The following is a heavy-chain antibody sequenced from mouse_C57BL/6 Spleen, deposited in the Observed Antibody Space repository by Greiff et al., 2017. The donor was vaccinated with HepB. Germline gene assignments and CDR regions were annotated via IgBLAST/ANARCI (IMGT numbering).Heavy chain of an antibody. CDR1: GYSITSGYY. D-gene: IGHD2-5*01. Sequence: EVQLVESGPGLVKPSQSLSLTCSVTGYSITSGYYWNWIRQFPGNKLEWMGYISYDGSNNYNPSLKNRISITRDTSKNQFFLKLNSVTTEDTATYYCAREGSNYVGWYFDVWGTGTTVTVSS. J-gene: IGHJ1*03. CDR2: ISYDGSN. V-gene: IGHV3-6*01. CDR3: AREGSNYVGWYFDV.